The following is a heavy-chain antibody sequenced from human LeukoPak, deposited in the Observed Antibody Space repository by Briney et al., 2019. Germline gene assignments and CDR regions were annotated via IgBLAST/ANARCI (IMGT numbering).Heavy chain of an antibody. V-gene: IGHV4-59*08. Sequence: SETLSLTCTVSGGSISSYYWSWLRQPPGKGLEWIGYIYYSGSTNYNPSLKSRVTISVDTSKNQFSLKLSSVTAADTAVYYCARHIAAANAFDIWGQGTMVTVSS. D-gene: IGHD6-13*01. CDR2: IYYSGST. CDR3: ARHIAAANAFDI. CDR1: GGSISSYY. J-gene: IGHJ3*02.